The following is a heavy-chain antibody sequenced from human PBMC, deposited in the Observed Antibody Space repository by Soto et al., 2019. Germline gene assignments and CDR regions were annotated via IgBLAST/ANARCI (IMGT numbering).Heavy chain of an antibody. D-gene: IGHD3-10*01. CDR2: ISYEGSNK. CDR1: GFTFSSYG. CDR3: AKELLWFGEQAYYYYGMDV. Sequence: GGSLRLSCAASGFTFSSYGMHGVRQAPGKGLEWVAGISYEGSNKYYSDCVKGRFTISRDNSKNTLYLKMNSLRAEYTAVYYCAKELLWFGEQAYYYYGMDVWGQGTTVTVSS. J-gene: IGHJ6*02. V-gene: IGHV3-30*18.